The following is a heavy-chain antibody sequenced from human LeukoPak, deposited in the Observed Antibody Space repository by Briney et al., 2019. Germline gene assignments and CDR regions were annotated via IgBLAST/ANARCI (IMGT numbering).Heavy chain of an antibody. J-gene: IGHJ6*04. CDR2: SNWNGDST. CDR1: GFTFGDYG. D-gene: IGHD3-10*02. Sequence: GGSLRLSCAASGFTFGDYGMSWVRQAPGKGLEWVSGSNWNGDSTGYADSVKGRFTISRDNAKNSLYLQMNSLRAEDTAVYYCAELGITMIGGVWGKGTTVTISS. V-gene: IGHV3-20*04. CDR3: AELGITMIGGV.